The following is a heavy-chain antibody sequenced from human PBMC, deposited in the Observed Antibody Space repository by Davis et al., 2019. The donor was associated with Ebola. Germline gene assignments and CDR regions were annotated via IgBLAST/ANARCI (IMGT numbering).Heavy chain of an antibody. CDR3: ARCGGTGDPKNVVVVGVFDN. CDR1: GLSISRGYY. J-gene: IGHJ4*02. Sequence: PGGSLRLSCSVSGLSISRGYYWAWMRQSPGRGLGWIGTIYHSGSTYFNPSFNSRVSISGDTSTNQFSLRLTSLTAADTAVYYCARCGGTGDPKNVVVVGVFDNWGQGTLVTVSS. CDR2: IYHSGST. D-gene: IGHD2-15*01. V-gene: IGHV4-38-2*01.